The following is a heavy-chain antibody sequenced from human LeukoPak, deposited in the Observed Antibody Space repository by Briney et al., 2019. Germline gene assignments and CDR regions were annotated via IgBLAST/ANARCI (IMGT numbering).Heavy chain of an antibody. V-gene: IGHV4-4*02. CDR1: GFTFTNAW. CDR2: IYHSGST. Sequence: PGGSLRLSCVDSGFTFTNAWMSWVRQPPGKGLEWIGEIYHSGSTNYNPSLKSRVTISVDKSKNQFSLKLSSVTAADTAVYYCARRSGDYEYWGQGTLVTVSS. CDR3: ARRSGDYEY. D-gene: IGHD4-17*01. J-gene: IGHJ4*02.